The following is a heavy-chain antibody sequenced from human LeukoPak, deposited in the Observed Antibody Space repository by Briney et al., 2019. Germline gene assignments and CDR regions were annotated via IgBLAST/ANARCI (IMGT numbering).Heavy chain of an antibody. CDR1: GGSISSSSYY. CDR3: ARHGSGSYYKRGRFDP. J-gene: IGHJ5*02. V-gene: IGHV4-39*01. Sequence: SETLSLTCTVSGGSISSSSYYWGWIRQPPGKGLEWIGSIYYSGSTYYNPSLKSRVTISVDTSKNQFSLKLSSVTAADTAVYYCARHGSGSYYKRGRFDPWGQGTLVTVSS. CDR2: IYYSGST. D-gene: IGHD3-10*01.